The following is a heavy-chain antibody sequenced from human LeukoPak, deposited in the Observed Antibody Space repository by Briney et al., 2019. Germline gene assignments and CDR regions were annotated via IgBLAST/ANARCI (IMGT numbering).Heavy chain of an antibody. Sequence: GGSLRLSCTASGFNFRNAWMCWVRQAPGKVLVWVSRINSDGSSTSYADSGKGRFTISRDNAKNTLYLQMNSLRAEDTAVYYCATSIPDFWSGYWGNYYYYGMDVWGQGTTVTVSS. CDR3: ATSIPDFWSGYWGNYYYYGMDV. V-gene: IGHV3-74*01. CDR2: INSDGSST. J-gene: IGHJ6*02. D-gene: IGHD3-3*01. CDR1: GFNFRNAW.